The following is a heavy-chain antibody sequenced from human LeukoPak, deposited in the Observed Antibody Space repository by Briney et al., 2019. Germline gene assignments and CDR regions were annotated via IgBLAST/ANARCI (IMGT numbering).Heavy chain of an antibody. Sequence: GGSLRLSCAASGFTYSSYAMSWVRQAPGKGLEWVSAFSGSGGSTYYADSVKGRFTISRDNSKNTLYPQMNSLRAEDTAVYYCAKGVITNTPTEFDYWGQGTLVTVSS. CDR2: FSGSGGST. D-gene: IGHD3-22*01. V-gene: IGHV3-23*01. CDR1: GFTYSSYA. J-gene: IGHJ4*02. CDR3: AKGVITNTPTEFDY.